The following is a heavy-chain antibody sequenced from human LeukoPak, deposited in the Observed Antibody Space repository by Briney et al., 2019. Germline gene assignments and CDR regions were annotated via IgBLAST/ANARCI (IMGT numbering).Heavy chain of an antibody. CDR2: ISYDGSNK. Sequence: PGGSLRLSCAASGFTFSSYAMHWVRQAPGKGLEWVAVISYDGSNKYYADSVKGRFTISRDNSKNTLYLQMNSLRAEDTAVYYCAKEGPALGYSSSWYEGYYGMDVWGQGTTVTVSS. J-gene: IGHJ6*02. V-gene: IGHV3-30*04. D-gene: IGHD6-13*01. CDR1: GFTFSSYA. CDR3: AKEGPALGYSSSWYEGYYGMDV.